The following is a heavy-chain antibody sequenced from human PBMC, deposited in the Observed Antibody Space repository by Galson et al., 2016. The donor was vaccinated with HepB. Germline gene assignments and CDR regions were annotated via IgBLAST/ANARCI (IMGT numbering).Heavy chain of an antibody. CDR1: GFTFSNAW. CDR3: TPGVLLPLKG. CDR2: IKSKTDGGTI. Sequence: SLRLSCAASGFTFSNAWMNWVRQAPGKGLEWVGRIKSKTDGGTIDYAAPVKGRFTISRDDSKNTLFLLLNSLKTEDTAVYYCTPGVLLPLKGWGQGTLVTVSS. D-gene: IGHD3-22*01. J-gene: IGHJ4*02. V-gene: IGHV3-15*07.